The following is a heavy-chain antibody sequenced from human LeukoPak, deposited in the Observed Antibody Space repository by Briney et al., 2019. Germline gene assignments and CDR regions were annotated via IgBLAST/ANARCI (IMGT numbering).Heavy chain of an antibody. CDR3: AKESGKFDY. CDR1: GFTFSTYT. V-gene: IGHV3-43*02. Sequence: GGSLRLSCVASGFTFSTYTMHWVRQAPGKGLEWVSLISADGGSTFSADSVKGRFSISRDNSKNSLYLQMNSLRSEDTAMYYCAKESGKFDYWGQGTLVAVSS. J-gene: IGHJ4*02. CDR2: ISADGGST.